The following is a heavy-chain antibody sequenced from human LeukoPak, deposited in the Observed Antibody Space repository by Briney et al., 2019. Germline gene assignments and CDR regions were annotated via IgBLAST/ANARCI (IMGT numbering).Heavy chain of an antibody. Sequence: GGSLRLSGAVSGFTFSSYAMSWVRQAPGKGLEWVSAISSSGGSTYYADSVTGRFTISRDNSKNTLYLHMNSLRAEDTAVYYCAKDGNYGDYGSFDNWGQGTLVPVSS. CDR1: GFTFSSYA. CDR3: AKDGNYGDYGSFDN. CDR2: ISSSGGST. J-gene: IGHJ4*02. V-gene: IGHV3-23*01. D-gene: IGHD4-17*01.